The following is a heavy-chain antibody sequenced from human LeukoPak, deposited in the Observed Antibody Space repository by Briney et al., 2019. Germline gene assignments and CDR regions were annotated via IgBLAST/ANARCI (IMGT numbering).Heavy chain of an antibody. J-gene: IGHJ3*02. CDR3: ARSLRDSSGYLEDAFDI. D-gene: IGHD3-22*01. CDR1: GGSISSYY. Sequence: SETLSLTCTVSGGSISSYYWSWLRQPPGKGLEWIGYIYYSGSTNYNPSLKSRVTISVDTSKNQFYLKLSSVTAADTAVYYCARSLRDSSGYLEDAFDIWGQGTMVTVSS. V-gene: IGHV4-59*01. CDR2: IYYSGST.